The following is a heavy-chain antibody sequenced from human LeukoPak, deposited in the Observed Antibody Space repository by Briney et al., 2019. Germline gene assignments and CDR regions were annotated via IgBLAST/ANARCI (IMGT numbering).Heavy chain of an antibody. V-gene: IGHV3-30*18. Sequence: GRSLRLSCAASGFTFSSYGIHWVRQAPGKGLEWVAVISSDGSNKYYAASVKGRFTISRDNSKKTLFLQMNSLRAEDTAVYYCAKGVLRYFDWSSNYFDYWGQGALVSVSS. CDR2: ISSDGSNK. CDR1: GFTFSSYG. D-gene: IGHD3-9*01. J-gene: IGHJ4*02. CDR3: AKGVLRYFDWSSNYFDY.